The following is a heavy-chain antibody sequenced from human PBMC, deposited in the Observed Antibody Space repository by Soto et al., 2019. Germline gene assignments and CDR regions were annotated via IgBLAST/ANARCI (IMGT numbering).Heavy chain of an antibody. CDR2: ISAYNGNT. Sequence: ASVKVSCKASGYTFTSYGISWVRQAPGQGLEWMGWISAYNGNTNYAQKLQGRVTMTTDTSTSTAYMELRSLRSDDTAVYYCAREVTSPYYYYYYDMDVWGKGTTVTVSS. J-gene: IGHJ6*03. CDR3: AREVTSPYYYYYYDMDV. D-gene: IGHD2-21*02. CDR1: GYTFTSYG. V-gene: IGHV1-18*01.